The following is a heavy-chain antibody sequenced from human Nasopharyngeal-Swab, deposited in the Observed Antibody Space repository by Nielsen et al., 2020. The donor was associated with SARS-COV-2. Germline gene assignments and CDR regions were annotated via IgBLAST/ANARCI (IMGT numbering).Heavy chain of an antibody. Sequence: EGSLRLSCTASGFTFSSYAMHWVRQAPGKGLEWVAVISYDGSNKYYADSVKGRFTISRDNSKNTLYLQMNSLRAEDTAVYYCARDGAVAGTSYFDYWGQGTLVTVSS. V-gene: IGHV3-30-3*01. CDR3: ARDGAVAGTSYFDY. CDR1: GFTFSSYA. D-gene: IGHD6-19*01. J-gene: IGHJ4*02. CDR2: ISYDGSNK.